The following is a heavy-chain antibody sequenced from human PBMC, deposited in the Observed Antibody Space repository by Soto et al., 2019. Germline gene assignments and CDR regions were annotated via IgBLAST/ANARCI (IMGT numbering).Heavy chain of an antibody. Sequence: PSETLSLTCAVYGGSISSYYWSWIRQPPGKGLEWIGYIYYSGSTNYNPSLKSRVTISVDTSKNQFSLKLSSVTAADTAVYYCARDRGIAARYYYYYGMDVWGQGTTVTVSS. CDR1: GGSISSYY. CDR2: IYYSGST. D-gene: IGHD6-6*01. J-gene: IGHJ6*02. CDR3: ARDRGIAARYYYYYGMDV. V-gene: IGHV4-59*01.